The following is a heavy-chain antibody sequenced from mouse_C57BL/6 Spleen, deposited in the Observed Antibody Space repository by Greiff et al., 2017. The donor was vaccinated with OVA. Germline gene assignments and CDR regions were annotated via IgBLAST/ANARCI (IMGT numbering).Heavy chain of an antibody. CDR2: ISYDGSN. J-gene: IGHJ4*01. CDR3: ASFNWYAMDY. V-gene: IGHV3-6*01. CDR1: GYSITSGYY. D-gene: IGHD4-1*02. Sequence: EVQLQESGPGLVKPSQSLSLTCSVTGYSITSGYYWNWIRQFPGNKLEWMGYISYDGSNNYNPSLKNRISITRDTSKNQFFLKLNSVTTEDTATYYCASFNWYAMDYWGQGTSVTVSS.